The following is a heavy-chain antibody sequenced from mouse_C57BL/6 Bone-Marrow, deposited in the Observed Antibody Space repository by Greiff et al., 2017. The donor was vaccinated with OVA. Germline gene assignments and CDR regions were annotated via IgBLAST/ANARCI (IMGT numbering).Heavy chain of an antibody. D-gene: IGHD1-1*01. CDR1: GFTFSDYG. Sequence: VQLKESGGGLVKPGGSLKLSCAASGFTFSDYGMHWVRQAPEKGLEWVAYISSGSSTIYYADTVKGRFTISRDTAKNTLFLQMTSLRSEDTAMYYCARTYGSSYDYWGQGTTLTVSS. CDR3: ARTYGSSYDY. V-gene: IGHV5-17*01. J-gene: IGHJ2*01. CDR2: ISSGSSTI.